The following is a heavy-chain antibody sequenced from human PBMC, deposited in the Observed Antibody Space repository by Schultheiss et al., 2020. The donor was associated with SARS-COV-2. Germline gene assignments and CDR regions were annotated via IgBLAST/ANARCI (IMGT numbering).Heavy chain of an antibody. CDR1: GGSISSYS. V-gene: IGHV4-59*01. J-gene: IGHJ5*02. CDR2: IYYSGST. Sequence: SETLSLTCTVSGGSISSYSWSWIRQPPGKGLEWIGYIYYSGSTNYNPSLKSRVTISVDTSKNQFSLKLSSVTAADTAVYYCARERGRIAALSAGGSNWFDPWGQGTLVTVSS. D-gene: IGHD6-6*01. CDR3: ARERGRIAALSAGGSNWFDP.